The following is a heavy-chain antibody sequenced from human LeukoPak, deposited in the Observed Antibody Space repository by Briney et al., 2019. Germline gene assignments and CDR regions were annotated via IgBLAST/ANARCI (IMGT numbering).Heavy chain of an antibody. CDR1: GYTFTDYY. Sequence: ATVKISCKVSGYTFTDYYMHWVQQAPGKGLEWMGLVDPEDGETIYAEKFQGRVTITADTSTDTAYMELSSLRSEDTAVYYCATDLVRVGATPNNDWGQGTLVTVSS. CDR2: VDPEDGET. CDR3: ATDLVRVGATPNND. V-gene: IGHV1-69-2*01. D-gene: IGHD1-26*01. J-gene: IGHJ4*02.